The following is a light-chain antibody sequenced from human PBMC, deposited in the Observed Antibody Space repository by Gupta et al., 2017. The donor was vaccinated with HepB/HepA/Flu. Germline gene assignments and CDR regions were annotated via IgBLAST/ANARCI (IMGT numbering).Light chain of an antibody. CDR1: QDIKNF. CDR3: QQYDTLPYT. CDR2: GSS. V-gene: IGKV1-33*01. J-gene: IGKJ2*01. Sequence: EIQMTQSPPSLSASVGDRVTITCQASQDIKNFLNWFQQKSGKAPQLLIYGSSKWATGVPSRFSGSGSGSRFTLTISGLQLEDKATYYCQQYDTLPYTFGQGTXLGI.